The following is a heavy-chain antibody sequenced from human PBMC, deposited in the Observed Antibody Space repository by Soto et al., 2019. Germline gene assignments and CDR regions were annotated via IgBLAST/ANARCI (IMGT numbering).Heavy chain of an antibody. J-gene: IGHJ5*01. CDR1: GFNVNSNS. CDR3: ARHAWLES. V-gene: IGHV3-53*01. Sequence: LRLSCAASGFNVNSNSMNWVRQAPGKGLEWLSVMHSDGITAYAGSVKGRFTVSRDNSENTFFLQMNSLRAEDTAVYYCARHAWLESWGQGALVTSPQ. CDR2: MHSDGIT.